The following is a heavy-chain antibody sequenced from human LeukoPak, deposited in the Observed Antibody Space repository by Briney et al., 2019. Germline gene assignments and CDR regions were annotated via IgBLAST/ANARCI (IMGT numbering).Heavy chain of an antibody. J-gene: IGHJ4*02. D-gene: IGHD4/OR15-4a*01. CDR3: ASNDYGSIDY. Sequence: ASVKVSCKASGYTFASYYMHWVRQAPGQGLEWMGIINPSGGSTSYAQKFQGRVTMTRDTSTSTAYMELSRLRSDDTAVYYCASNDYGSIDYWGQGTLVTVSS. V-gene: IGHV1-46*01. CDR2: INPSGGST. CDR1: GYTFASYY.